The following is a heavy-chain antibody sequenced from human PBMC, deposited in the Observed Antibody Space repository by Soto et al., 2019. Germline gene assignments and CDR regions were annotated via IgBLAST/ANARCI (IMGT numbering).Heavy chain of an antibody. CDR3: AAGWAPAAGDL. Sequence: VQLLESGPGLVRPSETLSLTCTVSGGSFGSFYWSRVRQPPGKRLEWIGYSHYSGNSNYSPSLRTRVSISLDTSKDEFALKLHSVPAAATAGYYCAAGWAPAAGDLWGPGILVTVSS. V-gene: IGHV4-59*03. CDR2: SHYSGNS. CDR1: GGSFGSFY. D-gene: IGHD2-2*01. J-gene: IGHJ5*02.